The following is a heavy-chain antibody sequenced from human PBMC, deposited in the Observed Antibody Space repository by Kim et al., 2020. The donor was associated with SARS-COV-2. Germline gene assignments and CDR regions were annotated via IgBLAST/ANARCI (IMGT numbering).Heavy chain of an antibody. CDR2: INHSGST. D-gene: IGHD2-15*01. J-gene: IGHJ6*02. CDR3: ARAVRVVAAYSTYYYYYGMDV. V-gene: IGHV4-34*01. CDR1: GGSFSGYY. Sequence: SETLSLTCAVYGGSFSGYYWSWIRQPPGKGLEWIGEINHSGSTNYNPSLKSRVTISVDTSKNQFSLKLSSVTAADTAVYYCARAVRVVAAYSTYYYYYGMDVWGQGTTVTVSS.